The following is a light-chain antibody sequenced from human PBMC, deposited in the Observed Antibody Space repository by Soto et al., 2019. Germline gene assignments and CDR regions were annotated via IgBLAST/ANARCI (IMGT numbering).Light chain of an antibody. CDR2: EVS. V-gene: IGLV2-14*01. CDR1: SSDVGAYNY. Sequence: QSVLTQPASLSGSPGQSITTSCTGTSSDVGAYNYVSWYQQHPGKAPKLIIYEVSYWPSGISNRFSGSKSGNTASLTISGLQAEDEADYYCSSYTSTSTLVFGGGTKLTVL. CDR3: SSYTSTSTLV. J-gene: IGLJ3*02.